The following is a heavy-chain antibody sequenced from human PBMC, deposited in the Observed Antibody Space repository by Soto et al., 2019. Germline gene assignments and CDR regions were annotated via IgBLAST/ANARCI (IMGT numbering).Heavy chain of an antibody. CDR2: ISAYNRNT. V-gene: IGHV1-18*01. D-gene: IGHD6-13*01. J-gene: IGHJ4*02. CDR3: ARVIAAAADFDY. CDR1: GYTFTSYG. Sequence: ASVKVSCKASGYTFTSYGLSWVRQAPGQGLEWMGWISAYNRNTNYAQKIQGRVTMTTDTSTSTAYMELRSLRSDDTAVYYCARVIAAAADFDYWGQGTLVTVSS.